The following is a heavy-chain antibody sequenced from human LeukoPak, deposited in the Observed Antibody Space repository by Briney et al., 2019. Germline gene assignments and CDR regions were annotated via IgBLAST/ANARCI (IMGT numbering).Heavy chain of an antibody. D-gene: IGHD3-22*01. J-gene: IGHJ4*02. V-gene: IGHV1-3*01. CDR3: ARDTNYYDSSGYYPILYFDY. Sequence: ASVKVSCKASGYTFTSYAMHWVRQAPGQRLEWMGWINAGNGNTKYSQKFQGRVTITRDTSASTAYMELSSLRSEDTAVYYCARDTNYYDSSGYYPILYFDYWGQGTLVTVSS. CDR1: GYTFTSYA. CDR2: INAGNGNT.